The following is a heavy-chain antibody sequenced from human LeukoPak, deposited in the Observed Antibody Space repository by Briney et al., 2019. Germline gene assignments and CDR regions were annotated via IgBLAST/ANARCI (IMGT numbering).Heavy chain of an antibody. J-gene: IGHJ3*02. CDR3: ARDSVDYVGAFDI. CDR2: IKQDGSEK. V-gene: IGHV3-7*01. CDR1: GFTFSSYW. D-gene: IGHD4-17*01. Sequence: PGGSLRLSCAASGFTFSSYWMSWVRQAPGKGLEWVANIKQDGSEKYYVDSVKGRFTISRDNAKNSLYLQMNSLRAEDTAVYYCARDSVDYVGAFDIWGQGTMVTVSS.